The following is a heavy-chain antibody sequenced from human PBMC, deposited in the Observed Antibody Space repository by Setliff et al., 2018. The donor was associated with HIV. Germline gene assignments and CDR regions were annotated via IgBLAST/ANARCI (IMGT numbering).Heavy chain of an antibody. CDR2: INVGNGKT. J-gene: IGHJ6*03. CDR3: ARSLERQWLVPYYMDV. V-gene: IGHV1-3*01. D-gene: IGHD6-19*01. CDR1: GYTFISYA. Sequence: GASVKVSCKASGYTFISYAIHWVRQAPGQRLEWMGWINVGNGKTKYSQNFQGRVTITRDTFASTAYMELSSLRSEDTAVYYCARSLERQWLVPYYMDVWGKGTTGTVSS.